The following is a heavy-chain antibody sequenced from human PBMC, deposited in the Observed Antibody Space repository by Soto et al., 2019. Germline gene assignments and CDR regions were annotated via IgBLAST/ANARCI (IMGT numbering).Heavy chain of an antibody. CDR3: AREGSSSGPDYEY. V-gene: IGHV3-72*01. Sequence: EVQLVESGGGLVQPGGSLRLSCAASGFSFSDYYINWVRQAPGKGLEWVGRTRNKASSYTTDYAAFVKGRFTISRDDSKNLIYLQMNSLKTEDTAVYYGAREGSSSGPDYEYWGQGTLVTVSS. D-gene: IGHD3-22*01. J-gene: IGHJ4*02. CDR2: TRNKASSYTT. CDR1: GFSFSDYY.